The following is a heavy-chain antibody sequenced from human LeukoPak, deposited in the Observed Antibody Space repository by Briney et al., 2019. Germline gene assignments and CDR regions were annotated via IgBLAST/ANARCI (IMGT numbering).Heavy chain of an antibody. V-gene: IGHV3-23*01. Sequence: GGSLRLSCAASGFTFSSYAMSWVRQAPGKRLEWVSAISGSGGSTYYADSVKGRFTISRDNSKNTLYLQMNSLRAEDTAVYYCAKIPRSTIFGVVIKGGNWFDPWGQGTLVTVSS. J-gene: IGHJ5*02. D-gene: IGHD3-3*01. CDR3: AKIPRSTIFGVVIKGGNWFDP. CDR2: ISGSGGST. CDR1: GFTFSSYA.